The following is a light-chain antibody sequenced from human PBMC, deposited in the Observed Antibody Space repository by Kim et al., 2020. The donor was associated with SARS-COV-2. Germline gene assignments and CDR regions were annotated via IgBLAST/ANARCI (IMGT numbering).Light chain of an antibody. Sequence: LGHAVRITGQGDSLRIDSASWFQQKPGQAPILVIYGKTSRPSGIPHRFSGSSSGNTASLTITGAQAEDEADYYCSSRDSSGKQWVFGGATQLTVL. J-gene: IGLJ3*02. CDR1: SLRIDS. CDR3: SSRDSSGKQWV. CDR2: GKT. V-gene: IGLV3-19*01.